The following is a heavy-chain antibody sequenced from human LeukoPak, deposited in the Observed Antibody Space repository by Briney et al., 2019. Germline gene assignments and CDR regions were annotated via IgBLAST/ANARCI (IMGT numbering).Heavy chain of an antibody. J-gene: IGHJ4*02. CDR2: VKTKVEGATT. CDR1: GFTFKNAW. V-gene: IGHV3-15*07. D-gene: IGHD6-13*01. CDR3: TTVGVPAPGRGY. Sequence: PGGSLRLSCAVSGFTFKNAWMNWVRQAPGKGLEWVGRVKTKVEGATTDYAVPVKGRFIISRDDSKNTLYLQLNSLKSEDTGVCYCTTVGVPAPGRGYWGQGTLVTVSS.